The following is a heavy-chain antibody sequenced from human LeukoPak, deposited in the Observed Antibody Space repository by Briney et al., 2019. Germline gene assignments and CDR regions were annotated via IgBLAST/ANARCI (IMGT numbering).Heavy chain of an antibody. J-gene: IGHJ4*02. Sequence: GGSLRLSCAASGFTFGSYWMSWVRQAPRKGLEWVANIKQDGSEKYYVDSVKGRFTISRDNAKNSLYLQVNSLRAEDTAVYYCARDSGWYGGLYFDYWGQGTLVTVSS. CDR2: IKQDGSEK. CDR3: ARDSGWYGGLYFDY. V-gene: IGHV3-7*01. CDR1: GFTFGSYW. D-gene: IGHD6-19*01.